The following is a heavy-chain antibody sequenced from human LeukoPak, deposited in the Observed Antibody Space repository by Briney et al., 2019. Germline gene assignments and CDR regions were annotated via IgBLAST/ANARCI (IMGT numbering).Heavy chain of an antibody. V-gene: IGHV3-23*01. J-gene: IGHJ4*02. CDR1: GFTFSTNA. CDR3: AKTSQYAYYFDY. Sequence: GGSLRLSCAASGFTFSTNAMSWVRQAPGKGLEWVSAISGSGGSTYYADSVKGRFTISRDNSKSTLYLQVNSLRAEDTAVYYCAKTSQYAYYFDYWGQGTLVTVSS. CDR2: ISGSGGST.